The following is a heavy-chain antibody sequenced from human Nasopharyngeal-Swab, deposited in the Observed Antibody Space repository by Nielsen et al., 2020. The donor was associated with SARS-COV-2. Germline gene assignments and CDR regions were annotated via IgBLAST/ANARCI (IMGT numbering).Heavy chain of an antibody. CDR3: ARDIGYDFWSGYHSNNWFDP. CDR1: GYTFTGDY. Sequence: ASVKVSCKASGYTFTGDYIHWVRQAPGQGLEWMGRINPNSGGTNYAQKFQGRVTMTRDTSISTAYMELSRLRSDDTAVYYCARDIGYDFWSGYHSNNWFDPWGQGTLVTVSS. D-gene: IGHD3-3*01. CDR2: INPNSGGT. J-gene: IGHJ5*02. V-gene: IGHV1-2*06.